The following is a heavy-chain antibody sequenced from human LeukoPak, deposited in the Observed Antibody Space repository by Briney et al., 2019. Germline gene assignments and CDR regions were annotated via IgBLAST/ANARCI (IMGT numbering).Heavy chain of an antibody. CDR3: AADNWRIVDTAMVRNYYYYGMDV. D-gene: IGHD5-18*01. J-gene: IGHJ6*02. CDR2: IVVGSGNT. V-gene: IGHV1-58*01. Sequence: SVKVSCKASGFTFTSSAVQWVRQARGQRLEWIGWIVVGSGNTNYAQKVQERVTITRDMSTSTAYMELSSLRSEDTAVYYCAADNWRIVDTAMVRNYYYYGMDVWGQGTTVTVSS. CDR1: GFTFTSSA.